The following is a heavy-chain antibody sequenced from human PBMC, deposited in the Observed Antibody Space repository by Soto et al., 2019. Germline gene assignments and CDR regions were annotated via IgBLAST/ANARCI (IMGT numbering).Heavy chain of an antibody. CDR2: ISSSNRTI. CDR3: AREGWPIMQTGMDR. Sequence: GGSLRLSCAASGFTFRSYSMNWVRQAPGKGLEWVSYISSSNRTINYADSVKGRFIISRDNAKNSLYLQMHSLRDEDTAVYYCAREGWPIMQTGMDRWGQGTTVTV. J-gene: IGHJ6*02. D-gene: IGHD2-15*01. V-gene: IGHV3-48*02. CDR1: GFTFRSYS.